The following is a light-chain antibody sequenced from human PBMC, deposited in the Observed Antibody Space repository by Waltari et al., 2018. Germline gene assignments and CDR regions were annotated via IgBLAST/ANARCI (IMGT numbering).Light chain of an antibody. CDR2: WAS. J-gene: IGKJ4*01. CDR1: QSLLYSSNNKNY. Sequence: DIVMTQSPDSLAVSLGERVTINCKSSQSLLYSSNNKNYLAWYQQKPGQAPKLLIYWASTRESGFPNRFSGSGSGTDFTLTISGLQAEDVVVYYCQQYYSTPLTFGGGTKVEIK. V-gene: IGKV4-1*01. CDR3: QQYYSTPLT.